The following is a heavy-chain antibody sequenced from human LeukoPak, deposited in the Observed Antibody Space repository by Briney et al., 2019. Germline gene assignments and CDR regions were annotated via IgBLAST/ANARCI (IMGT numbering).Heavy chain of an antibody. J-gene: IGHJ4*02. CDR1: GYTFTGYY. V-gene: IGHV1-2*02. Sequence: GASVKVSCKASGYTFTGYYMHWVRQAPGQGLEWMGWISPNSGGTNYAQKFQGRVTMTRDTSISTAYMELSRLRSDDTAVYYCARGPAAVTMIVVVTPLNYWGQGTLVTVSS. D-gene: IGHD3-22*01. CDR3: ARGPAAVTMIVVVTPLNY. CDR2: ISPNSGGT.